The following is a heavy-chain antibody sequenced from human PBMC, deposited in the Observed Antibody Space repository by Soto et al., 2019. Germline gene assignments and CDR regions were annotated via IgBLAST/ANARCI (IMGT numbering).Heavy chain of an antibody. CDR3: ARMGGSSSAYYYYAMDV. D-gene: IGHD6-6*01. J-gene: IGHJ6*02. CDR1: SDSMNSGGYY. V-gene: IGHV4-31*03. CDR2: IHSNGDT. Sequence: QVQLQESGPGLVKPSQTLSLTCSVSSDSMNSGGYYWSWIRQQPGKGLDWLGYIHSNGDTYYNPSLKTRVTISVDTSNNQFSLNLTSVTAADTAVYYCARMGGSSSAYYYYAMDVGGQGTTVTVSS.